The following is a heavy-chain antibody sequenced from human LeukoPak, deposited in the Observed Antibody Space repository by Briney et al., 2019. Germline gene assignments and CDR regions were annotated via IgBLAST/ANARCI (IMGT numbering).Heavy chain of an antibody. V-gene: IGHV4-34*01. CDR2: INHSGST. CDR1: GGSFSGYY. D-gene: IGHD3-16*02. Sequence: SETLSLTCAVYGGSFSGYYWGWIRQPPGKGLEWIGEINHSGSTNYNPSLKSRVTISVDTSKNQFSLKLSSVTAADTAVYYCARDTFAMITFGGVIAPHHFDYWGQGTLVTVSS. CDR3: ARDTFAMITFGGVIAPHHFDY. J-gene: IGHJ4*02.